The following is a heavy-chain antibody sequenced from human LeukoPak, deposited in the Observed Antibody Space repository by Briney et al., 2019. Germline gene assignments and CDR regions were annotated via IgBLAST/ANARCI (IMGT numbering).Heavy chain of an antibody. J-gene: IGHJ5*02. CDR1: GFTFSSYW. Sequence: GGSLRLSCAASGFTFSSYWMSWVRQAPGKGLEWVANIKQDGSEKYYVDSVKGRFTISRDNAKNSLYLQMNSLRAENTAVYYCARGEAVGYCSGGSCSGAWFDPWGQGTLVTVSS. V-gene: IGHV3-7*01. CDR2: IKQDGSEK. CDR3: ARGEAVGYCSGGSCSGAWFDP. D-gene: IGHD2-15*01.